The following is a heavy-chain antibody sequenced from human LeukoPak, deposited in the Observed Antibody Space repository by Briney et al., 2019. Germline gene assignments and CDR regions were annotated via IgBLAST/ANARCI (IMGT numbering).Heavy chain of an antibody. CDR3: ARVWGDYVDAFDI. J-gene: IGHJ3*02. CDR2: IYSGGST. V-gene: IGHV3-53*01. CDR1: GFTVSSNY. Sequence: GGSLRLSCAASGFTVSSNYMSWVRQAPGKGLKWVSVIYSGGSTYYADSVKGRFTISRDNSKNSLYLQMNSLRAEDTAVYYCARVWGDYVDAFDIWGQGTMVTVSS. D-gene: IGHD4-17*01.